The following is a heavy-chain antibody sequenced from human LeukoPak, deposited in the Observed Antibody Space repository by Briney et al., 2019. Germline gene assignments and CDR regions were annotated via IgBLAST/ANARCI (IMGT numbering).Heavy chain of an antibody. J-gene: IGHJ4*02. CDR3: AKNVWDRSGWLIEY. V-gene: IGHV3-23*01. Sequence: GGSLRLSCAASGFAFSSHAMTWVRQAPGKGLEWVSAISISGDRTYYAHSVKGRFTISRDNSKNTLFLQMNNLGAEDTAVYYCAKNVWDRSGWLIEYWGQGTRVTVSS. CDR1: GFAFSSHA. CDR2: ISISGDRT. D-gene: IGHD6-19*01.